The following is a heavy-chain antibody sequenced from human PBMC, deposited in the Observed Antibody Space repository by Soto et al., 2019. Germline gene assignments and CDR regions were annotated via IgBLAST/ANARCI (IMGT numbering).Heavy chain of an antibody. J-gene: IGHJ4*02. V-gene: IGHV3-30*03. D-gene: IGHD2-21*02. Sequence: QVHLVESGGGVVQPGTSLTLTSTASGFTFRSSGMHWVRQAPGKGLEWLAFLAYDGSQKFYADSVKGRFSISRDNTKNTLYLHMSSLTAEDTAIYYCAIVRVTDSPLDHWGPGTLVTVSS. CDR2: LAYDGSQK. CDR1: GFTFRSSG. CDR3: AIVRVTDSPLDH.